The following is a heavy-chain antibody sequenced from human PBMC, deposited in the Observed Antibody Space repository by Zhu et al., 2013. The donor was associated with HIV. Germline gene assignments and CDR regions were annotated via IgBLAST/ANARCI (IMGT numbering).Heavy chain of an antibody. J-gene: IGHJ4*01. D-gene: IGHD3-10*01. Sequence: QVQLVQSGADVKKPGASVKVSCQASGYTFNDFYIHWVRQAPGQGLEWVGWINPKSGVTNYPQKFQGRVTMTRDTSISTAFLEVSRLRSDDTAVYFCARDHQSSVFRGVKFDYWGQRTLVAVSS. CDR3: ARDHQSSVFRGVKFDY. V-gene: IGHV1-2*02. CDR2: INPKSGVT. CDR1: GYTFNDFY.